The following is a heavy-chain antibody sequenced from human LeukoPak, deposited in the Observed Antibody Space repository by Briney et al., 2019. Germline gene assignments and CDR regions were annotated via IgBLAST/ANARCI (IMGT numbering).Heavy chain of an antibody. Sequence: SVKVSCKASGGTFSNYAIDWVRQAPGQGLEWMGGIIPIFGKANYAQKFQGRVTITADESTRTAYMELSSLRSEDTAVYYCARGWLAETTVVTPYNYWGRGTLVSVSS. CDR3: ARGWLAETTVVTPYNY. CDR1: GGTFSNYA. D-gene: IGHD4-23*01. CDR2: IIPIFGKA. J-gene: IGHJ4*02. V-gene: IGHV1-69*13.